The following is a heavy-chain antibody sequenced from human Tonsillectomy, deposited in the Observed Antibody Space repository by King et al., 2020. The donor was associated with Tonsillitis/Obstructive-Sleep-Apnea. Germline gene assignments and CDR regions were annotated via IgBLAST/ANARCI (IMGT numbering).Heavy chain of an antibody. Sequence: QLQESGPGLVKPPETLSLTCTISGGSITTYYWSWLRQPLGKGLVWSGYIHYSGITNTNPSFKSRVAISVYTPKNQFSLKLSSVTAADTALYFCARGHHAFFDSWGPGILVTVSS. CDR3: ARGHHAFFDS. CDR2: IHYSGIT. CDR1: GGSITTYY. J-gene: IGHJ4*02. V-gene: IGHV4-59*13. D-gene: IGHD2-2*01.